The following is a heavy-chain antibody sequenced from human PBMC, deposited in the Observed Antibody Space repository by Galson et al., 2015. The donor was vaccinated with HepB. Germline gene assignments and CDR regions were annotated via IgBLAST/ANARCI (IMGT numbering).Heavy chain of an antibody. CDR1: GFTFTNYG. V-gene: IGHV3-33*01. CDR3: VRDAKMDTGIDYMDV. Sequence: SCAASGFTFTNYGIHWVRQAPGKGLEWVAVIWYDGNSKQYADSVKGRFTISRGNSRNTVYLQMNTLRVEDTAVYYCVRDAKMDTGIDYMDVWGKGTTVTVSS. J-gene: IGHJ6*03. CDR2: IWYDGNSK. D-gene: IGHD5-18*01.